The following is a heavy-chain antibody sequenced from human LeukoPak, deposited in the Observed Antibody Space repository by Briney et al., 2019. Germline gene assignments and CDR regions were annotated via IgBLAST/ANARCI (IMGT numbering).Heavy chain of an antibody. J-gene: IGHJ6*03. D-gene: IGHD3-10*01. CDR1: GGTFSSYA. CDR2: IIPIFGTA. Sequence: EASVRVSCKASGGTFSSYAISWVRQAPGQGLEWMGGIIPIFGTANYAQKFQGRDTITTDESTSTAYMELSSLRSEDTAVYYCARSAHGSGSYYIPYYYMDVWGKGTTVTVSS. CDR3: ARSAHGSGSYYIPYYYMDV. V-gene: IGHV1-69*05.